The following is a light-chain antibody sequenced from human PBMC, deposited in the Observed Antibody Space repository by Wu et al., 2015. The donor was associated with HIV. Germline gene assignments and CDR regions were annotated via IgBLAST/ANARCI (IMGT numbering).Light chain of an antibody. CDR3: QQRSNWPLT. CDR2: DAL. Sequence: EIVLTQSPGSLSLSPGERATLSCRASQSLRSNYLAWYQQKPGQAPRLLIYDALNRATGISARFSGSGSGTDFTLTISSLEPEDFVVYYCQQRSNWPLTFGGGTKVEIK. J-gene: IGKJ4*01. CDR1: QSLRSNY. V-gene: IGKV3-11*01.